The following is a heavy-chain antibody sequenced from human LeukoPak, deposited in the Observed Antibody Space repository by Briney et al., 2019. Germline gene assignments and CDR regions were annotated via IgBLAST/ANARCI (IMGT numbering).Heavy chain of an antibody. J-gene: IGHJ4*02. CDR1: GFTFSNAW. V-gene: IGHV4-59*01. CDR3: ARDPRGSSSYFDY. Sequence: PGGSLRPSCAASGFTFSNAWMSWIRQPPGKGLEWIGYIYYSGSTNYNPSLKSRVTISVDTSKNQFSLKLSSVTAADTAVYYCARDPRGSSSYFDYWGQGTLVTVSS. D-gene: IGHD6-6*01. CDR2: IYYSGST.